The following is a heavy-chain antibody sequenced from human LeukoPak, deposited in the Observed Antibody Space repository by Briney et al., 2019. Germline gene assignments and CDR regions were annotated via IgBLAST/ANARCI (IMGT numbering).Heavy chain of an antibody. Sequence: SETLSLTCAVYGVSLSGYYWSWIRQPPGKGLEWIGEINHSGSTNYNPSLKSRVTISVDTSKNQFSLKLSSVTAADTAVYYCARAGSSGWFHYWGQGTLVTVSS. J-gene: IGHJ4*02. D-gene: IGHD6-19*01. V-gene: IGHV4-34*01. CDR1: GVSLSGYY. CDR2: INHSGST. CDR3: ARAGSSGWFHY.